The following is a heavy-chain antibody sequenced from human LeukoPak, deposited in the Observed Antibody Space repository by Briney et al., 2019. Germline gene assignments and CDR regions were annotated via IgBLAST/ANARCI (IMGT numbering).Heavy chain of an antibody. CDR1: GFTFSSYG. CDR2: ISYDGSNK. V-gene: IGHV3-30*18. CDR3: AKDRGDSSGWFDAFDI. J-gene: IGHJ3*02. Sequence: GGSLRLSYAASGFTFSSYGMHWVRQAPGKGLEWVAVISYDGSNKYYADSVKGRFTISRDNSKNTLYLQMNSLRAEDTAVYYCAKDRGDSSGWFDAFDIWGQGTMVTVSS. D-gene: IGHD6-19*01.